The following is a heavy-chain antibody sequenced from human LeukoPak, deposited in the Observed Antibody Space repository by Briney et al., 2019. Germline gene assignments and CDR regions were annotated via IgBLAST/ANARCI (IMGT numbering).Heavy chain of an antibody. Sequence: SETLSLTCAVYGGSFSGYYWSWICQPPGKGLEWIGEINHSGSTNYNPSLKSRVTISVDTSKNQFSLKLSSVTAADTAVYYCARGGYVGVRAFDIWGQGTMVTVSS. J-gene: IGHJ3*02. CDR3: ARGGYVGVRAFDI. D-gene: IGHD5-12*01. CDR2: INHSGST. CDR1: GGSFSGYY. V-gene: IGHV4-34*01.